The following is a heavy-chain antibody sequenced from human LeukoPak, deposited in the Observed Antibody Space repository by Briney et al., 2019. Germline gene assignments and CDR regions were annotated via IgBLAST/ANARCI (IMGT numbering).Heavy chain of an antibody. V-gene: IGHV1-2*02. J-gene: IGHJ4*02. D-gene: IGHD2-21*02. CDR3: AGGFPCGGDCSILDY. CDR2: INPNSGGT. CDR1: GYTFTGYY. Sequence: ASVKVSYEASGYTFTGYYMHWVRQAPGQGLEWMGWINPNSGGTNYAQKFQGRVTMTRDTSISTAYMELSRLRSDDTAVYYCAGGFPCGGDCSILDYWGQGTLVTVSS.